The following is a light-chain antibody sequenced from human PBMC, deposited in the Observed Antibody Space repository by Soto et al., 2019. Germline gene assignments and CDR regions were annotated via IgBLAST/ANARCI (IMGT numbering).Light chain of an antibody. CDR1: QSVSSSY. Sequence: VFAHSPGTLSLSPGERATLSCRASQSVSSSYLAWYQQKPGQAPRLLIYGASSRATGIPDRFSGSGSGTDFTLTISRLEPEDFAVYYCQQYGSSLFTFGPGTKVDIK. V-gene: IGKV3-20*01. CDR3: QQYGSSLFT. J-gene: IGKJ3*01. CDR2: GAS.